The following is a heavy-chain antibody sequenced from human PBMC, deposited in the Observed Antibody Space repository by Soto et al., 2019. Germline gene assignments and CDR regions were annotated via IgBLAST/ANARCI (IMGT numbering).Heavy chain of an antibody. Sequence: GESLKISCKGSGYSFTSYWIGWLRQMPVKGLEWMGIIYPGDSDTRYSPSFQGQVTISADKSISTAYLQWSSLKASDTAMYYCARAYYDFWSGYYPLSYYYGMDVGGQGTTVTV. CDR2: IYPGDSDT. J-gene: IGHJ6*02. D-gene: IGHD3-3*01. V-gene: IGHV5-51*01. CDR1: GYSFTSYW. CDR3: ARAYYDFWSGYYPLSYYYGMDV.